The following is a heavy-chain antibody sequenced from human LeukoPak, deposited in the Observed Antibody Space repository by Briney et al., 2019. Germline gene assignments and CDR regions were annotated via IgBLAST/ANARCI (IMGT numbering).Heavy chain of an antibody. CDR1: GFTFSSYG. Sequence: GRSLRLSCAASGFTFSSYGMHWVRQAPGKGLEWVAVIWYDGSNKYYADSVKGRFTISRDNSKNTLYLQMNSLRAEDTAVYYCAKDLSKIAVAGYIDYWGQGTLVTVSS. J-gene: IGHJ4*02. CDR3: AKDLSKIAVAGYIDY. V-gene: IGHV3-33*06. D-gene: IGHD6-19*01. CDR2: IWYDGSNK.